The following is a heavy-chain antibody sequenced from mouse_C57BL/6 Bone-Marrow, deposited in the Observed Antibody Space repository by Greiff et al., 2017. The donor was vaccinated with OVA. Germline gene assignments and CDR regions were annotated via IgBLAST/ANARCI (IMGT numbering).Heavy chain of an antibody. CDR3: ARKGIYYGYDGYYFDY. Sequence: QVQLQQPGAELVKPGASVKLSCKASGYTFTSYWMHWVKQRPGQGLEWIGMIHPNSGSTNYNEKFKSKATLTADKSSSTAYMELRSLTSEDSAVYFCARKGIYYGYDGYYFDYWGQGTTLTVSS. D-gene: IGHD2-2*01. J-gene: IGHJ2*01. CDR2: IHPNSGST. CDR1: GYTFTSYW. V-gene: IGHV1-64*01.